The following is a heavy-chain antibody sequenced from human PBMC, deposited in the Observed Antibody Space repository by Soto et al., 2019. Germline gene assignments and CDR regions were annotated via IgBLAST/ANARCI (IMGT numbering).Heavy chain of an antibody. CDR2: INHSGST. D-gene: IGHD3-3*01. V-gene: IGHV4-34*01. Sequence: SETLSLTCAVYGGSFSGYYWSWIRQPPGKGLEWIGEINHSGSTNYNPSLKSRVTISVDTSKNQFSLKLSSVTAADTAVYYCARSVYYDFWSGSLYGTDVWGQGTTVTVSS. J-gene: IGHJ6*02. CDR1: GGSFSGYY. CDR3: ARSVYYDFWSGSLYGTDV.